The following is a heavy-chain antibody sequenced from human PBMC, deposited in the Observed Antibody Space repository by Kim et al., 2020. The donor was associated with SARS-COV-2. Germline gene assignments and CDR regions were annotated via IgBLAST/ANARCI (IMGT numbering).Heavy chain of an antibody. J-gene: IGHJ6*02. CDR2: ISWDGGST. D-gene: IGHD6-13*01. CDR3: AKELHPSSPTYYYYGMDV. V-gene: IGHV3-43*01. Sequence: GGSLRLSCAASGFTFDDYTMHWVRQAPGKGLEWVSLISWDGGSTYYADSVKGRFTISRDNSKNSLYLQMNSLRTEDTALYYCAKELHPSSPTYYYYGMDVWGQGTTVTVSS. CDR1: GFTFDDYT.